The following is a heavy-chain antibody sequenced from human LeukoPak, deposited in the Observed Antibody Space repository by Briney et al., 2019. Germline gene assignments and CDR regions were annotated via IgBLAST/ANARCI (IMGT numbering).Heavy chain of an antibody. CDR1: GGSISSGDYY. J-gene: IGHJ4*02. Sequence: PSETLSLTCTVSGGSISSGDYYWGWIRQPPGKGLEWIGYIYYSGSTYYNPSLKSRVTISVDTSKNQFSLKLSSVTAADTAVYYCARGYVYGGLIPEGGGELDYWGQGTLVTVSS. V-gene: IGHV4-30-4*02. D-gene: IGHD3-16*01. CDR3: ARGYVYGGLIPEGGGELDY. CDR2: IYYSGST.